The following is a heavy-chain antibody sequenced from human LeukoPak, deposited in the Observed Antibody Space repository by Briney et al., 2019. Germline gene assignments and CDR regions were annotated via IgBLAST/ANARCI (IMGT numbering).Heavy chain of an antibody. V-gene: IGHV3-30*02. D-gene: IGHD5-12*01. CDR1: GFTFSSYG. CDR3: AKGAYSGYDWNWYFDY. Sequence: GGSLRLSCAASGFTFSSYGMHWVRQAPGKGLEWVAFIRYDGSNKYYADSVKGRFTISGDNSKNTLYLQMNSLRAEDTAVYYCAKGAYSGYDWNWYFDYWGQGTLVTVSS. CDR2: IRYDGSNK. J-gene: IGHJ4*02.